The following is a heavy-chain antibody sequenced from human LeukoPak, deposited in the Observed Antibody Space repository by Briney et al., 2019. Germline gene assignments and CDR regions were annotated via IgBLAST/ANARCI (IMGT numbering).Heavy chain of an antibody. CDR2: TYYRSKWYN. J-gene: IGHJ6*02. D-gene: IGHD6-13*01. CDR3: ARSIPYSSSSYYYYGMDV. Sequence: SQTLSLTFAISGDSVSINSAAWNWIRQSPSRGLEWLGRTYYRSKWYNDYAVSVKSRITINPDTSKNQFSLQLNSVTPEDTAVYYCARSIPYSSSSYYYYGMDVWGQGTTVTVSS. V-gene: IGHV6-1*01. CDR1: GDSVSINSAA.